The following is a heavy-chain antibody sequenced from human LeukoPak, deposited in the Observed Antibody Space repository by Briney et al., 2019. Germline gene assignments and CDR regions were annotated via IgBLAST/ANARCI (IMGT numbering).Heavy chain of an antibody. CDR1: GGSISSGDYY. Sequence: SETLSLTCTVSGGSISSGDYYWSWIRQPPGKGLEWIGYIYHSGSTYYNPSLKSRVTISVDRSKNQFSLKLSSVTAADTAVYYCARGGGTYYYDSSTFDYWGQGTLVTVSS. CDR2: IYHSGST. V-gene: IGHV4-30-2*01. J-gene: IGHJ4*02. D-gene: IGHD3-22*01. CDR3: ARGGGTYYYDSSTFDY.